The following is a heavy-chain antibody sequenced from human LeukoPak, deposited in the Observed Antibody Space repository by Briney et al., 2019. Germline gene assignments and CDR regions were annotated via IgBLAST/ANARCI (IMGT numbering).Heavy chain of an antibody. J-gene: IGHJ4*02. V-gene: IGHV4-61*01. CDR2: IYYGGIS. Sequence: SETLSLTCTVSGGSVSSGNYYWRWIRQPPGKGLEWIGYIYYGGISNYNPSLKSRVTISVDTSKNQFSLKLSSVTAADTAVYYCARDRSYGYFDYWGQGTLVTVSS. D-gene: IGHD3-16*01. CDR1: GGSVSSGNYY. CDR3: ARDRSYGYFDY.